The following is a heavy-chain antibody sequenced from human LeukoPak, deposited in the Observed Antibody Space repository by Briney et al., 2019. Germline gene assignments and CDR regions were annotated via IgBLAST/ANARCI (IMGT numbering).Heavy chain of an antibody. CDR3: AKGGGYEAQYYYYYLDV. CDR1: GFTFSSYG. D-gene: IGHD5-12*01. CDR2: IRYDGSNK. V-gene: IGHV3-30*02. Sequence: GGSLRLSCAASGFTFSSYGMHWVRQAPGKGLEGVAFIRYDGSNKYYADSVKGRFTVSRDNSKNTLYLQMKSLRVEDTAVYYCAKGGGYEAQYYYYYLDVWGKGTTVTISS. J-gene: IGHJ6*03.